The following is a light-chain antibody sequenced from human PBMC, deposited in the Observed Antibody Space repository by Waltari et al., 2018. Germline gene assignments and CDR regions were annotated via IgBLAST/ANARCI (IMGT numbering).Light chain of an antibody. CDR1: QSLFYDSNNRNY. J-gene: IGKJ1*01. V-gene: IGKV4-1*01. Sequence: IVMTQSPDSLAVSLGERATISCMSNQSLFYDSNNRNYLAWYQQKPGQPPRPLIYWAYMRQSGVPDRFTGSGSGTDFTLTITSLQAEDVAIYYCQQYYTTPRTFGQGTTVEIK. CDR2: WAY. CDR3: QQYYTTPRT.